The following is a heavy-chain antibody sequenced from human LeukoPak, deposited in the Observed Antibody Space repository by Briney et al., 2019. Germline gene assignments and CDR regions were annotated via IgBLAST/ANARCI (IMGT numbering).Heavy chain of an antibody. CDR1: GFTFRSYH. J-gene: IGHJ4*02. CDR2: ISDSTSTI. V-gene: IGHV3-48*04. D-gene: IGHD6-13*01. Sequence: QTGGSLRLSCAASGFTFRSYHMNWVRQAPGKGLEWVSYISDSTSTIFYADSVKGRFTISRDNAKNSLYLQMNSLRAEDTAVYYCARHPAGTLVPFDYWGQGTLVTVSS. CDR3: ARHPAGTLVPFDY.